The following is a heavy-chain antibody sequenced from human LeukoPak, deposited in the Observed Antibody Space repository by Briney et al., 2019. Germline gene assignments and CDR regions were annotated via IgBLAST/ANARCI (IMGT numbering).Heavy chain of an antibody. J-gene: IGHJ4*02. Sequence: ASVRVSCKASGYTFTSYDINWVRQATGQGLEWMGWMNPNSGNTGYAQKFQGRVTITRNTSISTAYMELSSLRAEDTALYYCAKRGGTLYSGYDWGSFDYWGQGTLVTVSS. CDR3: AKRGGTLYSGYDWGSFDY. CDR2: MNPNSGNT. V-gene: IGHV1-8*03. CDR1: GYTFTSYD. D-gene: IGHD5-12*01.